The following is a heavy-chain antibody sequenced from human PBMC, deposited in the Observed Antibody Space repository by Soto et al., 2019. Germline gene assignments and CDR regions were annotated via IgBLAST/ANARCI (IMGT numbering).Heavy chain of an antibody. J-gene: IGHJ6*02. CDR2: ISYDGSNK. CDR1: GFTFSSYG. V-gene: IGHV3-30*18. CDR3: AKGPFWSGATTVWYYYNGMDV. Sequence: GGSLRLSCAASGFTFSSYGMHWVRQAPGKGLEWVAVISYDGSNKYYVDSVKGRFTISRDNSKNTLYLQMNNLRAEDTAVYYCAKGPFWSGATTVWYYYNGMDVWGQGTPVTVSS. D-gene: IGHD4-17*01.